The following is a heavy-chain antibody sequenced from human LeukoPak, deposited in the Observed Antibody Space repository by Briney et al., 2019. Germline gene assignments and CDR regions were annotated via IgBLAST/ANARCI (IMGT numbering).Heavy chain of an antibody. CDR2: KYHSGST. D-gene: IGHD3-3*01. J-gene: IGHJ5*02. V-gene: IGHV4-39*01. CDR1: GVSIGSSGYY. CDR3: ARLLSPAHTLFGVVWFDP. Sequence: SQTLSLTCTVSGVSIGSSGYYWAWIRQHPGKGLEWIGRKYHSGSTYNNPSLKSRNTISLDTSKSQFTLKLNSVTAADTAVYYCARLLSPAHTLFGVVWFDPWGPGTLVTVSS.